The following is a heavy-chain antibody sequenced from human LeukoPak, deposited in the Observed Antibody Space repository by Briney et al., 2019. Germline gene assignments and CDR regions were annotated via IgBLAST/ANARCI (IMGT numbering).Heavy chain of an antibody. J-gene: IGHJ4*02. D-gene: IGHD3-22*01. V-gene: IGHV3-9*01. CDR1: GFTFDDYA. CDR2: ISWNSGSI. CDR3: AKVHSYYYDSSGYYGYFDY. Sequence: PGRSLRLSCAASGFTFDDYAMHWVRQAPGKGLEWVSGISWNSGSIGYADSVKGRFTISRDNAKNSLYLQMNSLRAEDTALYYCAKVHSYYYDSSGYYGYFDYWGQGTLVTISS.